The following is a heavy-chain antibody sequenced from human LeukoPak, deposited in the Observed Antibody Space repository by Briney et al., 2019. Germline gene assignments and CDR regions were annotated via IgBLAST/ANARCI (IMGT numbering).Heavy chain of an antibody. CDR2: IYYIGST. V-gene: IGHV4-59*01. Sequence: PSETLSLTCTVSGGPLRSYYWSWIRQPPGKGLECIGYIYYIGSTNYNPSLKSRVTISLDTSKSQFSLKLTSVTPADTAVYYCARGGIVGSRTNWFDPWGQGILVTVSS. CDR3: ARGGIVGSRTNWFDP. J-gene: IGHJ5*02. D-gene: IGHD1-26*01. CDR1: GGPLRSYY.